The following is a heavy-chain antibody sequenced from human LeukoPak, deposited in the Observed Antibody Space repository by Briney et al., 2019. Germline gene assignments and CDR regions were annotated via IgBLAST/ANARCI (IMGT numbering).Heavy chain of an antibody. CDR3: AKAAWNNWFDP. V-gene: IGHV3-23*01. CDR2: ISGSGGST. D-gene: IGHD1-1*01. Sequence: GGSLRLSCAASGFTFNNYAMSWVRQAPGKGLEWVSAISGSGGSTYYADSEKGRFTVSRDNSKDTLYLQMNSLRAEDTAVYYCAKAAWNNWFDPWGQGTLVTVSS. J-gene: IGHJ5*02. CDR1: GFTFNNYA.